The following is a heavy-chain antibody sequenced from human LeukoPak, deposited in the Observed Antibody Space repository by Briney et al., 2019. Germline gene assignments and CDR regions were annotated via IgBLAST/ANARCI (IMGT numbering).Heavy chain of an antibody. CDR3: ARGRYGSGSYFFDY. Sequence: SETLSLTCAVSGGSISSSNWWNWVRQPPGKGLEWIGEIYHSGSTNYNPSLKSRVTISVDKSKNQFSLKLSSVTAADTAVYYCARGRYGSGSYFFDYWGQGTLVTVSS. CDR1: GGSISSSNW. CDR2: IYHSGST. J-gene: IGHJ4*02. D-gene: IGHD3-10*01. V-gene: IGHV4-4*02.